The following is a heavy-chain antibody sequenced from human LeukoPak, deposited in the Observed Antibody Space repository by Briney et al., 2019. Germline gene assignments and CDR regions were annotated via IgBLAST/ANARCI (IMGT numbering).Heavy chain of an antibody. CDR3: ARARTDPYSSGWGSRLTYGMDV. CDR1: GFTFSDYY. CDR2: INHSGST. V-gene: IGHV4-34*01. Sequence: GSLRLSCAASGFTFSDYYMSWIRQPPGKGLEWIGEINHSGSTNYNPSLKSRVTISVDTSRNQFSLKLSSVTAADTAVYYCARARTDPYSSGWGSRLTYGMDVWGQGTTVAVSS. J-gene: IGHJ6*02. D-gene: IGHD6-25*01.